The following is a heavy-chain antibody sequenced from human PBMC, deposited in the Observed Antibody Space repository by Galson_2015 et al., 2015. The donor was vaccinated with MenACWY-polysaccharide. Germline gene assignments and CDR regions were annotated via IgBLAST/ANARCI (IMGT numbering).Heavy chain of an antibody. CDR1: GYTFTSYG. CDR2: ISAYNGNT. J-gene: IGHJ4*02. Sequence: SCKASGYTFTSYGISWVRQAPGQGLEWVGWISAYNGNTNYAQKLQGRVTMTTDTSTSTAYMELRSLRSDDTAVYYCAKTVAGPYYFDYWGQGTLVTVSS. D-gene: IGHD6-19*01. V-gene: IGHV1-18*01. CDR3: AKTVAGPYYFDY.